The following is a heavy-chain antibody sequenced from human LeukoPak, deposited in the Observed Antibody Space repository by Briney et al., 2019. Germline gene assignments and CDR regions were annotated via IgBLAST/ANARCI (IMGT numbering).Heavy chain of an antibody. V-gene: IGHV3-21*01. CDR1: GFTFSSYS. CDR3: ARDPMGYCGGDCSHFDY. D-gene: IGHD2-21*02. Sequence: SGGSLRLSCAASGFTFSSYSMNWVRRAPGKGLEWVSSISSSSSYIYYADSVKGRFTISRDNAKNSLYLQMNSLRAEDTAVYYCARDPMGYCGGDCSHFDYWGQGTLVTVSS. CDR2: ISSSSSYI. J-gene: IGHJ4*02.